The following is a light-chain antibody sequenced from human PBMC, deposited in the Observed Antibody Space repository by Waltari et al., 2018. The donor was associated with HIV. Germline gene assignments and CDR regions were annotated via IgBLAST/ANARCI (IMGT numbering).Light chain of an antibody. CDR2: RDN. V-gene: IGLV1-47*01. CDR3: ATWDGSLGGAYV. Sequence: QSVLTQPPSASGTPGQRVTISCSGTTSNVGSNFVSWYQQLPGTAPTLLIYRDNRRPSGVPDRFSGSKSGASASLAISGLRSEDEADYYCATWDGSLGGAYVFGAGTKVSVL. CDR1: TSNVGSNF. J-gene: IGLJ1*01.